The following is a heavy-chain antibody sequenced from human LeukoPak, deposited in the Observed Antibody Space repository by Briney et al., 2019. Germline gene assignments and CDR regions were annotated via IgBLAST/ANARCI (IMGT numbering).Heavy chain of an antibody. CDR1: GFTFSSYW. CDR3: ARDLPEFSGSYQPVFDY. CDR2: IKQDGSEK. V-gene: IGHV3-7*01. J-gene: IGHJ4*02. D-gene: IGHD1-26*01. Sequence: PGGSLRLSCAASGFTFSSYWMSWVRQAPGKGLEWVANIKQDGSEKYYVDSVKGRLTISRDNAKNSLYLQMNSLRAEDTAVYYCARDLPEFSGSYQPVFDYWGQGTLVTVSS.